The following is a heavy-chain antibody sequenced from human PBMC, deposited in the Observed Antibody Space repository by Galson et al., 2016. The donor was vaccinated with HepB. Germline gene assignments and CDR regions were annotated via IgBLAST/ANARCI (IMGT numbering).Heavy chain of an antibody. J-gene: IGHJ4*02. CDR1: GFIFSSQD. D-gene: IGHD6-19*01. V-gene: IGHV3-48*02. Sequence: SLRLSCAGSGFIFSSQDMTWVRQAPGKGPEWLAFISASGSTIPYAASLRGRFTVSRDNAKNSLFLPMNRLRDEDTATYFCARHFTGWSCFDYWGLGTLVTVSS. CDR2: ISASGSTI. CDR3: ARHFTGWSCFDY.